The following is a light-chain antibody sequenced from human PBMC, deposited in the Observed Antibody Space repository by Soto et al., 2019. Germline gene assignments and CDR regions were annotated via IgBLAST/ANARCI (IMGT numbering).Light chain of an antibody. J-gene: IGKJ1*01. CDR2: KAS. Sequence: DIQMTQSPSTLSASVGDIVTITCLATQSISSWLAWYQQKPGKAPKLLIYKASSLESGVPSRFSGSGSGTEFALTISSLQPDDFATYYCQQYNSYSVTFGQGTKVDNK. CDR1: QSISSW. CDR3: QQYNSYSVT. V-gene: IGKV1-5*03.